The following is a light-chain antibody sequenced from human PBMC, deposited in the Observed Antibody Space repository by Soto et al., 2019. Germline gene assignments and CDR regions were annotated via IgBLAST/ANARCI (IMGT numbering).Light chain of an antibody. J-gene: IGLJ1*01. CDR2: DVS. V-gene: IGLV2-14*01. CDR1: SSDGGGYNY. Sequence: SVLTQPASLSGAPGQSITISRPGTSSDGGGYNYVSWYQQHPGKAPKLMIYDVSNRPSGVSNRFSGSKSGNTASLTISGLQAEDEADYYCSSYTSSSTLDYVFGTGTKVTVL. CDR3: SSYTSSSTLDYV.